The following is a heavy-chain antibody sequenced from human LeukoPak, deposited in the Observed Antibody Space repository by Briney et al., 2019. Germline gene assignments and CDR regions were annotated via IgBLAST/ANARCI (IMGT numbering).Heavy chain of an antibody. CDR2: IWYDGTKT. V-gene: IGHV3-33*01. J-gene: IGHJ5*02. CDR3: AREITLRLGYWFDP. D-gene: IGHD3-16*01. CDR1: GFSFSNHG. Sequence: GGSLRLSCAASGFSFSNHGMHWVRQAPGKGLEWVAVIWYDGTKTYYADSVKGRFTISRDNSKITVYLQVSSLRAEDTAVYYCAREITLRLGYWFDPWGQGTLVTVSS.